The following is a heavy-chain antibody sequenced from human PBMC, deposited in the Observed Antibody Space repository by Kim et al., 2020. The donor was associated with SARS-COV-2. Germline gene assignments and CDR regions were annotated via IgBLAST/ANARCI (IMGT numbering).Heavy chain of an antibody. CDR2: ISSSSDTI. Sequence: GGSLRLSCAASGFTFSSYSMNWVRQAPGKGLEWVSYISSSSDTIYYADSVKGRFTISRDNAKNSLYLQMNSLRDGDTAVYYCARGRTSLIGYWGQGTLVTVSS. V-gene: IGHV3-48*02. CDR1: GFTFSSYS. D-gene: IGHD2-21*01. CDR3: ARGRTSLIGY. J-gene: IGHJ4*02.